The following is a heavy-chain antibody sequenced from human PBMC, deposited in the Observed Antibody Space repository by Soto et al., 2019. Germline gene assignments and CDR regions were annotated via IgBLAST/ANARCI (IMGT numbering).Heavy chain of an antibody. CDR3: ARIPHRATSLYDRSSGMDV. J-gene: IGHJ6*02. CDR1: GDSFPSDV. Sequence: PVVSLKNSCNGSGDSFPSDVIGWVRKIHGKCLEWMGSIYRSDSYTRYSPSFQGQVTVSADKSIRTAYLEWSSLKASDSAMYYCARIPHRATSLYDRSSGMDVRVQGTTV. CDR2: IYRSDSYT. D-gene: IGHD3-16*01. V-gene: IGHV5-51*01.